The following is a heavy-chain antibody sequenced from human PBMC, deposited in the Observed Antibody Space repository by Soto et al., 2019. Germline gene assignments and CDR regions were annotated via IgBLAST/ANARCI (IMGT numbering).Heavy chain of an antibody. CDR3: ARDRWVGYSGYDWHFDY. V-gene: IGHV3-48*03. J-gene: IGHJ4*02. Sequence: EVQLVESGGVLVQPGESLRLSCAASGFPFSSYEMNWVRQAPGKGLEWVAYISSGGGNIYYADSVKGRFTISRDNAKNSVDLQMNSLRPEDTAVYYCARDRWVGYSGYDWHFDYWGQGTLVTVSS. D-gene: IGHD5-12*01. CDR2: ISSGGGNI. CDR1: GFPFSSYE.